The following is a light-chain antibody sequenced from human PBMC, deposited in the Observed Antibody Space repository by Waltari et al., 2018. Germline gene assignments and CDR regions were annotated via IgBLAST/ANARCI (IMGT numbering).Light chain of an antibody. Sequence: QSALTQPASVSGSPGQSITISCTGTSDDIGAYSYVTWYHQRPGKVPKLIIYDLTERPAGVSNRFSGSKSCSTASLTVSGLQAEDEGLFYCSAYTSRGILKFGGGTRVTVL. CDR2: DLT. V-gene: IGLV2-14*03. CDR1: SDDIGAYSY. CDR3: SAYTSRGILK. J-gene: IGLJ2*01.